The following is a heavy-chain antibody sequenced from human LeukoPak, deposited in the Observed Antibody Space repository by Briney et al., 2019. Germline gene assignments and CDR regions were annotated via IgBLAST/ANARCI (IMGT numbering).Heavy chain of an antibody. CDR3: ARDNSVGDIAWWFDP. V-gene: IGHV1-46*01. CDR2: INPTGTGT. CDR1: GGTFSNYA. J-gene: IGHJ5*02. D-gene: IGHD3-10*01. Sequence: GSSVKVSCKASGGTFSNYAINWVRQAPGQGLEWIGLINPTGTGTLYAQKFQGRVTMTRDMSTSTDYMELSSLRSEDTAVYYCARDNSVGDIAWWFDPWGQGTLVTVSS.